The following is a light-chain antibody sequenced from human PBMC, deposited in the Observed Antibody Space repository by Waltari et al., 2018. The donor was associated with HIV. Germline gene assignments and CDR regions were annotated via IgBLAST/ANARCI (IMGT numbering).Light chain of an antibody. CDR2: DCS. CDR3: SAQTGSTTLV. J-gene: IGLJ3*02. Sequence: QSALTQPASVSGSPGQSITISCTGINSDIGYYDYVSWYQQHPGKAPKLMIYDCSKGPSGIFNRFPCPKSGNTASLTLSGLQAEDEADYYCSAQTGSTTLVFGGGTTLTVL. V-gene: IGLV2-14*03. CDR1: NSDIGYYDY.